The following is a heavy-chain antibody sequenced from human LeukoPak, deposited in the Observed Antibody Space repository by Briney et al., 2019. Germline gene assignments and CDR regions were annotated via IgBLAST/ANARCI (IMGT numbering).Heavy chain of an antibody. V-gene: IGHV3-23*01. Sequence: PGGSLRLSCAASGFTFSSYAMSWVRQAPGKGLEWVSAISGSGGSAYYADSVKGRFTFSRDNSKNTLFLQMNSLRAEDSAVYYCAKGADYSSTWLPHWYFDLWGRGTLVTVSS. CDR3: AKGADYSSTWLPHWYFDL. CDR2: ISGSGGSA. J-gene: IGHJ2*01. D-gene: IGHD6-13*01. CDR1: GFTFSSYA.